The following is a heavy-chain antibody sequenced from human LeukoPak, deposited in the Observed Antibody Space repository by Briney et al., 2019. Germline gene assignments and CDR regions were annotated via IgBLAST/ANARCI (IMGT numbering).Heavy chain of an antibody. V-gene: IGHV6-1*01. J-gene: IGHJ4*02. CDR3: ARLPTFGSPDIDS. CDR1: GDSVSSNSAA. Sequence: SQTLSPTCAISGDSVSSNSAAWNWIRQSPSTGLEWLGRTYYRSQWYHDYAVSVKSRITINSDTSKNQFSLQLNSVTPEDTAVYFCARLPTFGSPDIDSWGQRALVTVTS. D-gene: IGHD2/OR15-2a*01. CDR2: TYYRSQWYH.